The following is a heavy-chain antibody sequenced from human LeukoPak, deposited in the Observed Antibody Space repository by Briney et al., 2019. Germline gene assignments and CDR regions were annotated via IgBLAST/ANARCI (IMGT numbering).Heavy chain of an antibody. CDR2: ISTYNGNT. V-gene: IGHV1-18*01. D-gene: IGHD6-19*01. CDR1: GGTFTSYG. J-gene: IGHJ4*02. Sequence: GASETVSCTASGGTFTSYGISWVRQAPGQGLEWMGWISTYNGNTNYAQKVQGRVTMTTDTSTSTAYMELRSLRSDDTAVYYCARDYSSGWPNFDYWGQGTLVTVSS. CDR3: ARDYSSGWPNFDY.